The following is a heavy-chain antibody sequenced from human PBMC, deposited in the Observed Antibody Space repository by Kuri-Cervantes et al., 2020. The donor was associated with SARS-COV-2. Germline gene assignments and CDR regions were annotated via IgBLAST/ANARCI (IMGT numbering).Heavy chain of an antibody. Sequence: SVKVSCKASRDTFTTFGFSWVRQAPGQGLEWMGGIIPFFGTPSYAQRFQGRVTITVDEPTRTVYMEMSSLTLEDTAVYFCARDVGYGGSSELDITYFDFWGQGTLVTVSS. D-gene: IGHD4-23*01. CDR2: IIPFFGTP. CDR3: ARDVGYGGSSELDITYFDF. CDR1: RDTFTTFG. J-gene: IGHJ4*02. V-gene: IGHV1-69*13.